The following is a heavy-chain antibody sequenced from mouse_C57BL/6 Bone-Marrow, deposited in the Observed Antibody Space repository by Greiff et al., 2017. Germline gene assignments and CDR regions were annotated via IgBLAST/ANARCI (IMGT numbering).Heavy chain of an antibody. D-gene: IGHD2-5*01. CDR3: ARDNYSNPFAY. CDR2: IYPRSGNT. V-gene: IGHV1-81*01. Sequence: QVQLKQSGAELARPGASVKLSCKASGYTFTSYGISWVKQRTGQGLEWIGEIYPRSGNTYYNEKFKGKATLTADKSSSTAYMELRSLTSEDSAVYFCARDNYSNPFAYWGQGTLVTVSA. CDR1: GYTFTSYG. J-gene: IGHJ3*01.